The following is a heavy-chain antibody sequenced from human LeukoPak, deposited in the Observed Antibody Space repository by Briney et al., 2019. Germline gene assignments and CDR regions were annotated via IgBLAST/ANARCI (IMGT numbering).Heavy chain of an antibody. D-gene: IGHD3-10*01. V-gene: IGHV1-46*01. CDR3: ASHGSGSYNWFDP. CDR2: INPSGGST. CDR1: GYTLTSYY. J-gene: IGHJ5*02. Sequence: ASVKVSCKASGYTLTSYYMHWVRQAPGQGLEWMGIINPSGGSTSYAQKFQGRVTMTRDMSTSTVYMELSSLRSEDTAVYYCASHGSGSYNWFDPWGQGTLVTVSS.